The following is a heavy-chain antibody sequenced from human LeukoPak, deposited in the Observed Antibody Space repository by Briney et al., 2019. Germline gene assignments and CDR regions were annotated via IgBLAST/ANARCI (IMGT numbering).Heavy chain of an antibody. V-gene: IGHV3-64*01. J-gene: IGHJ4*02. CDR3: ARVRVGATLYYFDY. CDR2: ISSNGGST. Sequence: GGSLRLSCAASGFTFSSYAMHWVRQAPGKGLEYVSAISSNGGSTYYANSVKGRFTISRDNSKNTLYLQMGSLRAEDMAVYYCARVRVGATLYYFDYWGQGTLVTVSS. D-gene: IGHD1-26*01. CDR1: GFTFSSYA.